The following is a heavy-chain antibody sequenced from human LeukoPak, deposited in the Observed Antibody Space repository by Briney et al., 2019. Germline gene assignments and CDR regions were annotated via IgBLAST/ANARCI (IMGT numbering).Heavy chain of an antibody. D-gene: IGHD3-22*01. V-gene: IGHV3-48*04. CDR2: ISGSRSTI. CDR1: GFTLSGYS. J-gene: IGHJ4*02. CDR3: TRDESDGSSHSEPDY. Sequence: GGCLRLSRAGSGFTLSGYSMNGVSDAPGRGLECGSIISGSRSTIYYSYSVKDTFTISRENAKNSLYLQMNRLRADDTAVYYCTRDESDGSSHSEPDYWGQGTLVTVSS.